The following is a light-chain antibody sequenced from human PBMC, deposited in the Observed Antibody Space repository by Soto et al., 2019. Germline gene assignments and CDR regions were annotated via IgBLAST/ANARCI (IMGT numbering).Light chain of an antibody. CDR1: QSVSSK. V-gene: IGKV3-15*01. CDR3: QQYNFWLAWT. J-gene: IGKJ1*01. Sequence: EIVMTQSPATLSLSPGERATLSCRASQSVSSKLAWYQQKPGQAPRLLIYDSSTRATGVPARFSGSGSGTEFTLTISSLQSEDFAVYYCQQYNFWLAWTFGQGTKVDIK. CDR2: DSS.